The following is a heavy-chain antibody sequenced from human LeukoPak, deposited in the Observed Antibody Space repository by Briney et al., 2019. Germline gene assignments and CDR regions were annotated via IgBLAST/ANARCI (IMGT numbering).Heavy chain of an antibody. J-gene: IGHJ4*02. CDR3: AKRTMSAFDS. V-gene: IGHV3-23*01. Sequence: GGSLRLSCTASGFTFRTYAMNWVRQAPGKGLEWLSGISGSGNGTYYADSVKGRFTISRDNSKNVVYLQMNSLTVEDAATYYCAKRTMSAFDSWGQGTLPIVSS. CDR1: GFTFRTYA. CDR2: ISGSGNGT. D-gene: IGHD5-24*01.